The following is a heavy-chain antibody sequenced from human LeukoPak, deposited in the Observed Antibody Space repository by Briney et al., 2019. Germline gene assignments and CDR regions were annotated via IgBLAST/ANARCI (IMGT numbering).Heavy chain of an antibody. CDR2: IKHDGSEK. V-gene: IGHV3-7*03. CDR1: GFIFTNYF. J-gene: IGHJ4*02. CDR3: ARLSHYFDY. Sequence: GGSLRLSCAASGFIFTNYFMSWVRQAPGKGLEWVASIKHDGSEKYYVDSVRGRFTISRDNAKNSLYLQMNSLRAEDTAVYYCARLSHYFDYWGQGTLVTVSS.